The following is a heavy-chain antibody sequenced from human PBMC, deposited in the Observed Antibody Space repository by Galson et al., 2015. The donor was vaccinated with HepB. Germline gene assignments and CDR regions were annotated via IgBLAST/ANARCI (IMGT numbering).Heavy chain of an antibody. D-gene: IGHD2-21*02. V-gene: IGHV1-69*04. CDR2: LIPMLGTA. CDR1: GGTFSSYG. J-gene: IGHJ4*02. Sequence: SVKVSCKASGGTFSSYGIHWVRQAPGQGLEWMGRLIPMLGTAIYAENFQGRVTITADKSTTTAYMELSSLRSDDTAVFYCATDGHYTDSNNYLQSWGQGRGGGDPFFDYWGQGT. CDR3: ATDGHYTDSNNYLQSWGQGRGGGDPFFDY.